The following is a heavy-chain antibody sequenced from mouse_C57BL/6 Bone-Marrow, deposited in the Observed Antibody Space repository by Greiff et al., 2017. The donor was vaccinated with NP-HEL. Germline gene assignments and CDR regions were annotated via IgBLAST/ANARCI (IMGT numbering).Heavy chain of an antibody. V-gene: IGHV1-81*01. J-gene: IGHJ3*01. CDR3: ARPYDYAFAY. D-gene: IGHD2-4*01. CDR2: IYPRSGNT. CDR1: GYTFTSYG. Sequence: SGAELARPGASVKLSCKASGYTFTSYGISWVKQRTGQGLEWIGEIYPRSGNTYYNEKFKGKATLTADKSSSTAYMELRSLTSEDSAVYFCARPYDYAFAYWGQGTLVTVSA.